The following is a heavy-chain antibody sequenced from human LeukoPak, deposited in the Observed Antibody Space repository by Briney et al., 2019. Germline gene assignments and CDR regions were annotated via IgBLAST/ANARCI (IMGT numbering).Heavy chain of an antibody. CDR3: ARASGYDFNVFDY. CDR2: INWNGGST. CDR1: GFTFSSYW. Sequence: PGGSLRLSCAASGFTFSSYWMSWVRQAPGKGLEWVSGINWNGGSTGYADSVKGRFTISRDNAKNSLYLQMNSLRAEDTALYYCARASGYDFNVFDYWGQGTLVTVSS. D-gene: IGHD5-12*01. V-gene: IGHV3-20*04. J-gene: IGHJ4*02.